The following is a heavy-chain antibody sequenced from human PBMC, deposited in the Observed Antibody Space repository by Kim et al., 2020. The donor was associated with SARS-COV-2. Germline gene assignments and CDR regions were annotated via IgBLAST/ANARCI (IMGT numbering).Heavy chain of an antibody. CDR3: TRTRGSYYGMDV. CDR1: GFTFSGSA. CDR2: IRSKANSYAT. Sequence: GGSLRLSCAASGFTFSGSAMHWVRQASGKGLEWVGRIRSKANSYATAYAASVKGRFTISRDDSKNTAYLQMNSLKTEDTAVYYCTRTRGSYYGMDVWGQGTTVTVSS. J-gene: IGHJ6*02. V-gene: IGHV3-73*01. D-gene: IGHD2-15*01.